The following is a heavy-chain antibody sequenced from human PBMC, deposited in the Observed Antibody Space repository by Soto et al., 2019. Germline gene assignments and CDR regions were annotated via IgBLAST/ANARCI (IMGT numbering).Heavy chain of an antibody. CDR3: AREGTGTTYYYYGMDV. V-gene: IGHV4-31*03. CDR2: IYYSGST. D-gene: IGHD1-1*01. CDR1: GGSISSGGYY. J-gene: IGHJ6*04. Sequence: SETLSLTCTVSGGSISSGGYYWSWIRQHPGKGLEWIGYIYYSGSTYYNPSLKSRVTISVDTSKNQFSLKLSSVTAADTAVYYCAREGTGTTYYYYGMDVWGKGTTVTVSS.